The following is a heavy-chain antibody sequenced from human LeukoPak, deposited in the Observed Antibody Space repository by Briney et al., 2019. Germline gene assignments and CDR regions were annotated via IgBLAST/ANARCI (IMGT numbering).Heavy chain of an antibody. CDR3: VRGAPTGTTFYYYYGMDV. J-gene: IGHJ6*02. CDR2: INHSGST. Sequence: SETLSLTCAVYGGSFSGYYWSWIRQPPGKGLEWIGEINHSGSTNYNPSLKSRVTISVDTSKNQFSLKLSSVTAADTAVYYCVRGAPTGTTFYYYYGMDVWGQGTTVTVSS. V-gene: IGHV4-34*01. D-gene: IGHD1-7*01. CDR1: GGSFSGYY.